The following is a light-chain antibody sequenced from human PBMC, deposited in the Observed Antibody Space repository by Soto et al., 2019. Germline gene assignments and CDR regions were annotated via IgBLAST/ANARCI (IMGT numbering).Light chain of an antibody. V-gene: IGLV3-27*01. Sequence: SSELTQPSSVSVSPGQTARITCSGDVLAKKYARWFQQKPGQAPVLVIYKDSERPSGIPERFSGSSSGTTVTLTISGAQVEDEADYYCYSAADNRVVFGGGTQLTVL. CDR2: KDS. CDR3: YSAADNRVV. CDR1: VLAKKY. J-gene: IGLJ2*01.